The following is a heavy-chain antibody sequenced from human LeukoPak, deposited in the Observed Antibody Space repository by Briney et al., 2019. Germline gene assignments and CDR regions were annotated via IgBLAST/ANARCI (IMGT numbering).Heavy chain of an antibody. J-gene: IGHJ4*02. CDR2: IYYSGST. CDR3: ARVWGRGQWGLRLGESFFDY. Sequence: SETLSLTCTVSGGSISSYYWSWIRQPPGKGLEWIGYIYYSGSTNYNPSLKSRVTISVDTSKNQFSLKLSSVTAADTAVYYCARVWGRGQWGLRLGESFFDYWGQGTLVTVSS. V-gene: IGHV4-59*01. D-gene: IGHD3-16*01. CDR1: GGSISSYY.